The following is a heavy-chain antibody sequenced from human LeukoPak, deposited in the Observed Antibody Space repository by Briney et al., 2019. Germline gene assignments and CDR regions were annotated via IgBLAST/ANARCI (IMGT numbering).Heavy chain of an antibody. D-gene: IGHD4-17*01. CDR2: INPNSGGT. CDR3: ARGRGSDYGDLVDP. CDR1: GYTFTGYY. V-gene: IGHV1-2*02. Sequence: ASVKVSCKTSGYTFTGYYMHWVRQAPGQGREWMGWINPNSGGTNYPQQFQGRVNMTRDTSISTAYMERSSLRSEDTAVYYCARGRGSDYGDLVDPWGQGTLVTVSS. J-gene: IGHJ5*02.